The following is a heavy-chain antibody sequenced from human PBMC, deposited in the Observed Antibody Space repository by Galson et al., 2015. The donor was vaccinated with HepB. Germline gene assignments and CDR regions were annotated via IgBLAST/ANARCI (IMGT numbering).Heavy chain of an antibody. D-gene: IGHD2-8*01. Sequence: SVKVSCKATGGTFSSYAISWVRQAPGQGLEWMGRIIPILGIANYAQKFQGRVTITADKSTSTAYMELSSLRSEDTAVYYCARTRCSSTSCYSPYCTNGVCYPGSSWFDPWGQGTLVTVSS. V-gene: IGHV1-69*04. CDR2: IIPILGIA. CDR1: GGTFSSYA. CDR3: ARTRCSSTSCYSPYCTNGVCYPGSSWFDP. J-gene: IGHJ5*02.